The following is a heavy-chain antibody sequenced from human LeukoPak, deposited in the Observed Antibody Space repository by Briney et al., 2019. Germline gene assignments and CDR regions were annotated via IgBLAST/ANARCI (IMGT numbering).Heavy chain of an antibody. CDR1: GFTFSSYA. D-gene: IGHD3-10*01. CDR3: ARDTYYYGSGSYGMDV. CDR2: ISYDGSNK. Sequence: GGSLRLSCAASGFTFSSYAMHWVRQAPGKGLEWVAVISYDGSNKYYADSVKGRFTISRDNSKNTLYLQMNRLRAEDTAVYYCARDTYYYGSGSYGMDVWGQGTTVTVSS. V-gene: IGHV3-30-3*01. J-gene: IGHJ6*02.